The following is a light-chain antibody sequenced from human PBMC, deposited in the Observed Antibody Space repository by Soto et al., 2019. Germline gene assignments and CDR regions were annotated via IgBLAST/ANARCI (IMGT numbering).Light chain of an antibody. J-gene: IGKJ3*01. CDR2: AAS. V-gene: IGKV1-27*01. Sequence: DIQMTQSPTSLSASVGDRVTITCRASQGIRNFVAWYQQKPGKAPKLLIYAASTLQSGVPSRFSGSGSGTDFTLTINSLQPEDVATYSCQKYSIVPVFSPGTKVEIK. CDR1: QGIRNF. CDR3: QKYSIVPV.